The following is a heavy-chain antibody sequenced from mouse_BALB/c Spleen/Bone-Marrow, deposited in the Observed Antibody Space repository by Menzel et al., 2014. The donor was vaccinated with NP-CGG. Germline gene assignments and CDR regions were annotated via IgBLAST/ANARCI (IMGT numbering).Heavy chain of an antibody. CDR3: ARYGGRYYAMDY. D-gene: IGHD1-1*01. CDR2: IDPANGNT. V-gene: IGHV14-3*02. Sequence: EVKLVESGAELVKPGASVKLSCTASGFNIKDTYMHWVKQRPEQRLEWIGRIDPANGNTNYDPRFQGKATITADTSSNTAYLQLSSLTSEDTAVYYCARYGGRYYAMDYWGQGTSVTVSS. CDR1: GFNIKDTY. J-gene: IGHJ4*01.